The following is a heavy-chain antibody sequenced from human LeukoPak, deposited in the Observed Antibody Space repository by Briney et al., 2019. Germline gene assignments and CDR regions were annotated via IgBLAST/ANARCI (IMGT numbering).Heavy chain of an antibody. Sequence: ASVKVSCKASGYTFTSYDINWVRQAPGKGLEWMGGFDPEDGETIYAQKFQGRVTMTEDTSTDTAYMELSSLRSEDTAVYYCATGYLTGYGAFDIWGQGTMVTVSS. CDR2: FDPEDGET. J-gene: IGHJ3*02. CDR1: GYTFTSYD. V-gene: IGHV1-24*01. CDR3: ATGYLTGYGAFDI. D-gene: IGHD3-9*01.